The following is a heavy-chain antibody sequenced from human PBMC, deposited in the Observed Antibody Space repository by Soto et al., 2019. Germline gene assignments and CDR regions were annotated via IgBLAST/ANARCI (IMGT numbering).Heavy chain of an antibody. CDR3: TRGGYGWLDY. Sequence: GGSLRLSWTASGFTFGGYPMSWFRQAPGKGLEWVGFIRSKAYGGTTEYAASVKGRFTISRDDSKSIAYLQMNSLKTEDTAVYYCTRGGYGWLDYWGQGTLVTVSS. CDR1: GFTFGGYP. CDR2: IRSKAYGGTT. V-gene: IGHV3-49*03. D-gene: IGHD6-19*01. J-gene: IGHJ4*02.